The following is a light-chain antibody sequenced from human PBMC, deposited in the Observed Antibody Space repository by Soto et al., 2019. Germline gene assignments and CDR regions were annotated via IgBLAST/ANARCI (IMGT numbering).Light chain of an antibody. CDR3: AAWDDGLNVV. V-gene: IGLV1-44*01. CDR2: DDN. Sequence: QSVLTQPPLASGTPGQRVTISCSGSSSSIGSKALNWYQHVPGTAPKLRIYDDNRRPSRVPDRFSGSRSGTSASLAISGLQSEDEADYYCAAWDDGLNVVFGGGTKLTVL. CDR1: SSSIGSKA. J-gene: IGLJ3*02.